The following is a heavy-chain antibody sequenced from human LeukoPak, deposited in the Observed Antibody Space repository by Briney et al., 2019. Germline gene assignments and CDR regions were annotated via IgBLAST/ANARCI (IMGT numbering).Heavy chain of an antibody. Sequence: SETLSLTCTVSGGSISDYYWSWIRQPPGKELEWIGYIYHSGSTTYKPSLKSRVTMSVDTSKNQCSLKLSSVTAADAAVYYCARGDFCSATSCYLRPMDVWGKGTTVTVSS. J-gene: IGHJ6*03. V-gene: IGHV4-59*01. D-gene: IGHD2-2*01. CDR1: GGSISDYY. CDR2: IYHSGST. CDR3: ARGDFCSATSCYLRPMDV.